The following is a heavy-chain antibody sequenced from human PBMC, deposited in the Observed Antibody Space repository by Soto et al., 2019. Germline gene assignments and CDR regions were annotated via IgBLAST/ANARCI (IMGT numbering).Heavy chain of an antibody. Sequence: QVQLQESGPGLVRPSQTLSLTCTVSGASISRDTYYWNWVRQHPGKGLAWIGYIYYSGSTYYNTSLKSRVNISVDTSKNLFSRKLSSVTAADTAVYYCARDQVETAMGALDYWGQGILVTVSS. CDR1: GASISRDTYY. D-gene: IGHD5-18*01. CDR3: ARDQVETAMGALDY. CDR2: IYYSGST. V-gene: IGHV4-31*03. J-gene: IGHJ4*02.